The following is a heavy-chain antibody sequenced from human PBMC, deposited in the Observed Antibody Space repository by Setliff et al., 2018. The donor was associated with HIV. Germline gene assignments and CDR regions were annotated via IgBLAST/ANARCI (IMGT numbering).Heavy chain of an antibody. J-gene: IGHJ4*02. CDR3: TRAQIAAPRPFDY. V-gene: IGHV4-59*11. D-gene: IGHD2-21*01. CDR2: FYYSGST. CDR1: GGSFSSHY. Sequence: PSETLSLTCTVSGGSFSSHYWSWIRQPPGKGLEWIGSFYYSGSTNNNPSLKSRVTISAETSKNQFSLRLSSVTAADTALYFCTRAQIAAPRPFDYWGQGTLVTVSS.